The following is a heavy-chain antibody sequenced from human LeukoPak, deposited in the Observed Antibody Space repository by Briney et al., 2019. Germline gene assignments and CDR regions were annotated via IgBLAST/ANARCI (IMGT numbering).Heavy chain of an antibody. Sequence: GGSLRLSCAASGFTFSSYSMSWVRQAPGKGLEWVSSISSSSSYIYYADSVKGRFTISRDNAKNSLYLQMNSLRAEDTAVYYCASDYYDSSGYPWWGQGTMVTVSS. CDR1: GFTFSSYS. D-gene: IGHD3-22*01. V-gene: IGHV3-21*01. CDR3: ASDYYDSSGYPW. CDR2: ISSSSSYI. J-gene: IGHJ3*01.